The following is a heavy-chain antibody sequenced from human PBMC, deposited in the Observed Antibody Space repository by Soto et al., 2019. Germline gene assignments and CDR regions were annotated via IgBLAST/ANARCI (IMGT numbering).Heavy chain of an antibody. Sequence: QVQLVQSGAAVKKPGSSVKVSCKASGGTFSSYTISWVRQAPGQGLEWMGRIIPILGIANYAQKFQGRVTITADKSTSTAYMELSSLRSEDTAVYYCARGGYCSSTSCLNYYYYGMDVWGQGTTVTVSS. J-gene: IGHJ6*02. V-gene: IGHV1-69*02. CDR2: IIPILGIA. D-gene: IGHD2-2*01. CDR3: ARGGYCSSTSCLNYYYYGMDV. CDR1: GGTFSSYT.